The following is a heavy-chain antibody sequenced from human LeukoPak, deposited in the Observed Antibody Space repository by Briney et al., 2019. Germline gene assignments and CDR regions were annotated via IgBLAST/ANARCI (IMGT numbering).Heavy chain of an antibody. J-gene: IGHJ3*02. CDR3: VKALTDDAFDI. V-gene: IGHV3-64D*06. CDR1: GFTFRTFP. CDR2: ISRNGDTA. Sequence: PGGALRLSCSDSGFTFRTFPMHWGREAPGKGLEYFSAISRNGDTAYYADSVKGRFTISRDNSKNTLYLQMSSLRPEDTAVYYCVKALTDDAFDIWGQGTMVTVSS.